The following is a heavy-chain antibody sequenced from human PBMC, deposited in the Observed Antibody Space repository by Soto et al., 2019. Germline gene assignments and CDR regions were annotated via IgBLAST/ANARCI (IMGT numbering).Heavy chain of an antibody. CDR3: VRDGTKTLRDWFDP. V-gene: IGHV4-4*07. CDR2: IYATGTT. J-gene: IGHJ5*02. CDR1: CASISGFY. D-gene: IGHD1-1*01. Sequence: SETLSLTCSVSCASISGFYWSWIRKSAGKGLEWIGRIYATGTTDYNPSLKSRVMMSVDTSKKQFSLKLRSVTAADTAVYYCVRDGTKTLRDWFDPVGQGISVTVSS.